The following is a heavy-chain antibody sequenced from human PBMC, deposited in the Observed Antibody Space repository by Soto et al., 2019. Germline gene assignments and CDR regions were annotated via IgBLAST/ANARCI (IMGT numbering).Heavy chain of an antibody. CDR3: AKDRPIAMIRGVTLDY. CDR2: ISGSGDIT. V-gene: IGHV3-23*01. D-gene: IGHD3-10*01. Sequence: GGSLRLSCAASGFTFSSYAMSWVRQAPGKGLEWVSVISGSGDITYYAGSVKGRFTISRDNSKNTLYLQMNSLRAEDTAVYYCAKDRPIAMIRGVTLDYWGQGTLVTVSS. CDR1: GFTFSSYA. J-gene: IGHJ4*02.